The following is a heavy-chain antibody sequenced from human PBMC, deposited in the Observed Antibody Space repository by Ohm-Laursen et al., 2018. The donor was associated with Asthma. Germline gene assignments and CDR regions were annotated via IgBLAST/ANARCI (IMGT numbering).Heavy chain of an antibody. J-gene: IGHJ6*02. Sequence: SLRLSCSASGFTFSSYGMHWVRQAPGKGLVWVSRINSDWSSTSYADSVKGRFTISRDNAKNTLYLQMNSLRAEDTAVYYCARVCSSTSCYDSYYYYYGMDVWGQGTTVTVSS. CDR3: ARVCSSTSCYDSYYYYYGMDV. V-gene: IGHV3-74*01. CDR1: GFTFSSYG. D-gene: IGHD2-2*01. CDR2: INSDWSST.